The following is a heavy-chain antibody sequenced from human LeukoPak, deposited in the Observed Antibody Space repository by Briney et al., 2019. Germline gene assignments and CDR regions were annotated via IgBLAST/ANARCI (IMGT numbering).Heavy chain of an antibody. J-gene: IGHJ4*02. CDR2: IYYSGST. CDR1: GGSISSSSYY. Sequence: SGTLSLTCTVSGGSISSSSYYWGWIRQPPGKGLEWIGSIYYSGSTSYNPSLKSRVTISVDTSKNQFSLKLSSVTAADTAVYYCARDRRAVALGFWGQGTLVTVSS. CDR3: ARDRRAVALGF. D-gene: IGHD6-13*01. V-gene: IGHV4-39*01.